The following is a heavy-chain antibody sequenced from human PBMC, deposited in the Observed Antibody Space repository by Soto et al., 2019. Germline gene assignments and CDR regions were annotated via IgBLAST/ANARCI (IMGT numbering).Heavy chain of an antibody. CDR2: FDPADGET. J-gene: IGHJ4*02. Sequence: QVQLVQSGADVKKPGASVKVSCTVSGYTLNELSRHWVRQASGKGLEWMGGFDPADGETVYAQKFQGRVTMTKDTCTDSANMELRSLRSEDTAVYYGANGGPAGDFVSWGQGTLVTVSS. CDR3: ANGGPAGDFVS. V-gene: IGHV1-24*01. D-gene: IGHD1-26*01. CDR1: GYTLNELS.